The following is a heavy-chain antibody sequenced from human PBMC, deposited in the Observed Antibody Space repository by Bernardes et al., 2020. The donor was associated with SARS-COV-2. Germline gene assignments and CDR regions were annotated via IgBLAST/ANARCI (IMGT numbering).Heavy chain of an antibody. CDR2: IYHSGST. V-gene: IGHV4-59*08. Sequence: SETLSLTCTVSGGSISGSYWNWIRQPPGKGLEWIGYIYHSGSTNYSPSLESRVTIAVDTSKNQFSLKLTSVTAADTAVYYCVRQPLGNCDSTRCYRYAMDVWGQGTTVTVSS. J-gene: IGHJ6*02. CDR1: GGSISGSY. CDR3: VRQPLGNCDSTRCYRYAMDV. D-gene: IGHD2-2*01.